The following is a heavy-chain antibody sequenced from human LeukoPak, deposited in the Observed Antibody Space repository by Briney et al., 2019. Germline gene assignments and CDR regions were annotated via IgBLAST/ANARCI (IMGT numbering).Heavy chain of an antibody. Sequence: PGGTLRLSCAASGFTFSSYGMTWVRQAPGKGLEWVSAISGSGGRTYYADSVKGRLTISRDNSKNKLYLQMNSLRADDTAVYYCAKVSVTAMVPDILDYWGQGTLVTVSS. V-gene: IGHV3-23*01. CDR2: ISGSGGRT. CDR3: AKVSVTAMVPDILDY. CDR1: GFTFSSYG. J-gene: IGHJ4*02. D-gene: IGHD3-10*01.